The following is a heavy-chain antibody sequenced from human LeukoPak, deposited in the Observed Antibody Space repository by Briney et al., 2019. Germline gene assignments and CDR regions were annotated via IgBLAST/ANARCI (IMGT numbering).Heavy chain of an antibody. CDR3: ARVLSAFYGMDV. Sequence: GESLKISCEGSGYIFTTYWIAWVRQMPGKGLEWMGIIHPGDSDTRYSPSFQGQVTISADKSISTAYLQWSSLKASDSAMYYRARVLSAFYGMDVWGQGTTVTVSS. D-gene: IGHD3-16*01. J-gene: IGHJ6*02. CDR2: IHPGDSDT. CDR1: GYIFTTYW. V-gene: IGHV5-51*01.